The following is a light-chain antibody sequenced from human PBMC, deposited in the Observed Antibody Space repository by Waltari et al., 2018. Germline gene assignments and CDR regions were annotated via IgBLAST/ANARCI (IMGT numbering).Light chain of an antibody. CDR2: DVT. CDR1: SRDVGRYNF. V-gene: IGLV2-11*01. CDR3: FSYAGSYTYV. Sequence: QSALTQPRSVSGSPGQSVTISCVGSSRDVGRYNFVSWYQQYPGQAPYLMIYDVTNRPSGVPDRFAGSKSGNTASLTISGLQAEDEAGYYGFSYAGSYTYVFGTGTEVTVL. J-gene: IGLJ1*01.